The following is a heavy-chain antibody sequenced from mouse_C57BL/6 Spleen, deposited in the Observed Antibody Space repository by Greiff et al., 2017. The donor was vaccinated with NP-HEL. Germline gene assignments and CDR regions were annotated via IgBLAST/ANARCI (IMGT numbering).Heavy chain of an antibody. CDR2: ILPGSGST. D-gene: IGHD4-1*01. Sequence: QVQLKQSGAELMKPGASVKLSCKATGYTFTGYWIEWVKQRPGHGLEWIGEILPGSGSTSYNEKFKGKATFTADTSSNTAYMQLSSLTTEDSAIYYCARGGVGRAWFAYWGQGTLVTVSA. J-gene: IGHJ3*01. V-gene: IGHV1-9*01. CDR3: ARGGVGRAWFAY. CDR1: GYTFTGYW.